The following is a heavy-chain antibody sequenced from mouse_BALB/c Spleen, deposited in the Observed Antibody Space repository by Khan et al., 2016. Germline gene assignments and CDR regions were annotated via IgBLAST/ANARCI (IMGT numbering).Heavy chain of an antibody. V-gene: IGHV3-2*02. Sequence: EVQLQESGPGLVKPSQSLSLTCTVTGYSITSGYGWNWIRQFPGNKLEWMGYISYSGSTNYHPSLNSRISITRDTSKNQFFLQLNSMTNENTATYSCARTARIKYWGQGTTLTVSS. CDR3: ARTARIKY. D-gene: IGHD1-2*01. J-gene: IGHJ2*01. CDR1: GYSITSGYG. CDR2: ISYSGST.